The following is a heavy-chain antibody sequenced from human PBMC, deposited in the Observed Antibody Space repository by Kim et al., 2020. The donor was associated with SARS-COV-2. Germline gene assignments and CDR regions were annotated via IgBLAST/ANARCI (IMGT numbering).Heavy chain of an antibody. CDR1: GYTFTSYD. J-gene: IGHJ6*02. Sequence: ASVKVSCKASGYTFTSYDISWVLQAPGQGLEWMGWISNYNGDTNYAQKFQGRVTMTTATSTSTAYMELRSLRSDDTAVYYCARPGRTIFGVVTTYGVDVWGQGTTVTVSS. CDR3: ARPGRTIFGVVTTYGVDV. D-gene: IGHD3-3*01. V-gene: IGHV1-18*01. CDR2: ISNYNGDT.